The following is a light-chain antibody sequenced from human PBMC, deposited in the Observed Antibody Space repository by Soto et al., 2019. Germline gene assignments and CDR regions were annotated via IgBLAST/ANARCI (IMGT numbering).Light chain of an antibody. CDR2: YAS. CDR1: ESVHRN. V-gene: IGKV3-15*01. Sequence: EMVMTQSPATLSVSPGERVTLSCRASESVHRNLAWYQQKPGQGPSLLIYYASTRATGVPDRFTGSESGTEFPLTISSLQSEDFGVYHCQHYSDWPPTFGPGTKVEIK. CDR3: QHYSDWPPT. J-gene: IGKJ3*01.